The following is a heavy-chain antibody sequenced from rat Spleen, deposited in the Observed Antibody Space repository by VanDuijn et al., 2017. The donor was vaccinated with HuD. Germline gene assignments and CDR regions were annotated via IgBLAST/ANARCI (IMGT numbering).Heavy chain of an antibody. J-gene: IGHJ2*01. D-gene: IGHD1-9*01. CDR2: ITNTGGSI. CDR1: GFTFNNYW. CDR3: TRDRGHTMGITPYYFDY. V-gene: IGHV5-31*01. Sequence: EVQLVESGGGLVQPGRSLKLSCVASGFTFNNYWMSWIRQAPGKGLEWVASITNTGGSIYYPDSVKGRFTISRDNAQNTLYLQMNSLRSEDTATYYCTRDRGHTMGITPYYFDYWGQGVMVTVSS.